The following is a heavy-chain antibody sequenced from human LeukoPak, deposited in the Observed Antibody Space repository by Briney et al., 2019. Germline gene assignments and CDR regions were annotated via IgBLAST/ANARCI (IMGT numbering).Heavy chain of an antibody. CDR2: IYYSGST. CDR3: AGGYDILTGYDY. Sequence: SETLSLTCAVSGYSISSGYSWGWIRQPPGKGLEWIGSIYYSGSTYYNPSLKSRVTISMDTSKNQFSLKLSSVTAADTAVYYCAGGYDILTGYDYWGQGNLVTVSS. CDR1: GYSISSGYS. V-gene: IGHV4-38-2*01. D-gene: IGHD3-9*01. J-gene: IGHJ4*02.